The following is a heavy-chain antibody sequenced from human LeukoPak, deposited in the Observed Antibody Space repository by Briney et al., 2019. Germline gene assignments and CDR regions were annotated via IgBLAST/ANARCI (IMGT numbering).Heavy chain of an antibody. J-gene: IGHJ3*02. CDR2: INPSGGST. Sequence: ASVKVSCKASGYTFTSQYVHWVRQAPGRGLEWMGIINPSGGSTRYAQRFQGRVTMTRDTSTSTVYMELKRLRSEDTAVYYCASWFGENDALDIWGQGTMVTVSS. CDR3: ASWFGENDALDI. V-gene: IGHV1-46*01. D-gene: IGHD3-10*01. CDR1: GYTFTSQY.